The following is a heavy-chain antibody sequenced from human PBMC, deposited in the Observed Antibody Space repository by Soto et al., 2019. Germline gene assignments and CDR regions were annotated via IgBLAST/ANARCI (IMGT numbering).Heavy chain of an antibody. Sequence: DKRSCNAFAYSCTSSSMRLLRQTPGQGLEWMGVINPSSGRTSYAQNFQGRVTMTSDTSASIVYMEMSSLKSEDTAVYYCARDNNFRFILYAMDVCGQGTTVTVSS. V-gene: IGHV1-46*01. CDR3: ARDNNFRFILYAMDV. CDR2: INPSSGRT. J-gene: IGHJ6*02. D-gene: IGHD2-15*01. CDR1: AYSCTSSS.